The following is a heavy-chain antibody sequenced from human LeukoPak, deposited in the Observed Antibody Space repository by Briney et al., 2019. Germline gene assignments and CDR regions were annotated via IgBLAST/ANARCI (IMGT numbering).Heavy chain of an antibody. D-gene: IGHD6-19*01. CDR3: ARASTDNAGWHRGSFDY. CDR2: IYPGDSDS. CDR1: EYSFTNYW. Sequence: GESLKISCQTSEYSFTNYWIGWVRQMPGKGLEWMGIIYPGDSDSRYSPSFQGQVTISADKSVSTAYPQWSSLRASDTAIYYCARASTDNAGWHRGSFDYWGQGTLVTVSS. J-gene: IGHJ4*02. V-gene: IGHV5-51*01.